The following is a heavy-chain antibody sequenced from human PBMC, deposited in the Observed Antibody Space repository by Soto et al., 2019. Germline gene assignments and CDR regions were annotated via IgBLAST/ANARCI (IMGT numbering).Heavy chain of an antibody. D-gene: IGHD2-15*01. V-gene: IGHV1-69*13. J-gene: IGHJ3*02. CDR1: GGTFSSYA. CDR3: AREGDIDCSGGSCYTVGAFDI. CDR2: IIPIFGTA. Sequence: SVKVSCKASGGTFSSYAISWLLQAPGQGLEWMGGIIPIFGTAKYSQKFQGRVTITADESTSTAYMELSSLRSEDTAVYYCAREGDIDCSGGSCYTVGAFDIWGQGTMVTVSS.